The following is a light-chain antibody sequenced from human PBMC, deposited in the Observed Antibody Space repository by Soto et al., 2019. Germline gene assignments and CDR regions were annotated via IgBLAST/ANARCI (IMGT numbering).Light chain of an antibody. CDR3: VTWDTSLRTGV. CDR2: NNN. V-gene: IGLV1-51*01. J-gene: IGLJ3*02. CDR1: RSNIGNNY. Sequence: QSVLTQPPSGSAAPGQKVTISGSGSRSNIGNNYVAWYQQFPGTVPKLLIYNNNGRPSGTPDRFSGSASGTSATLTITGLQTGDEADYFCVTWDTSLRTGVIGGGTKVTVL.